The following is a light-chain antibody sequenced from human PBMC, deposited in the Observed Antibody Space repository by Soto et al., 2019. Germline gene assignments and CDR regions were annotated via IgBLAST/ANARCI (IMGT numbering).Light chain of an antibody. CDR1: QAIGRY. J-gene: IGKJ2*01. Sequence: DIQMTQSPSSLSASVGDRVTITCQASQAIGRYLNWYQQKPGKAPKLLIYDASNLQTGVPSRFSGSGSGTGFTFTISSLQPEDIATYYCQQYDNLPLTFGQGTKLDIK. CDR3: QQYDNLPLT. CDR2: DAS. V-gene: IGKV1-33*01.